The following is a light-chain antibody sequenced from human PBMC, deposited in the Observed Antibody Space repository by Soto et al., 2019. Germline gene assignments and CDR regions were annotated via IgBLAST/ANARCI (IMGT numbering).Light chain of an antibody. CDR2: GAS. J-gene: IGKJ1*01. Sequence: EIVMTQSPATLSVSPGERATLSCRASQSVSSNLAWYQQKPGQAPRLLIYGASTRATGIPARFSGSGSGTEXXXXXXXXXSXDFAVYYCQQYNNWPRWTFGQGTKVEIK. CDR1: QSVSSN. CDR3: QQYNNWPRWT. V-gene: IGKV3-15*01.